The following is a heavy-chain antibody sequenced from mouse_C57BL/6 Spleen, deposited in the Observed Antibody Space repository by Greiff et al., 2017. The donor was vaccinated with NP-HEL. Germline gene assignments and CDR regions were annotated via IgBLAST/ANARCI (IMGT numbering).Heavy chain of an antibody. CDR1: GYTFTSYW. V-gene: IGHV1-69*01. CDR2: IDPSDSYT. CDR3: ARYGSSYYFDY. Sequence: QVQLQQPGAELVMPGASVKLSCKASGYTFTSYWMHWVKQRPGQGLEWIGEIDPSDSYTNYNQKFKGKSTLTVDKSSSTAYMQLSSLTSEDSAVYYCARYGSSYYFDYWGQGTTLTVSS. D-gene: IGHD1-1*01. J-gene: IGHJ2*01.